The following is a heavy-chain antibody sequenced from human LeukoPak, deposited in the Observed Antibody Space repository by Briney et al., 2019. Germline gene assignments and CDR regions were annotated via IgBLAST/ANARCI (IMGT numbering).Heavy chain of an antibody. Sequence: AAVKVSCKASGYTFTGYYMHWVRQAPGQGLEWMGWINPNSGGTKYAQKFQGRVTMTRDTSISTAYMELSRLTSDDTAVYYCASGGERYSSGWYGDYWGQGTLVTVSS. D-gene: IGHD6-19*01. CDR2: INPNSGGT. CDR1: GYTFTGYY. CDR3: ASGGERYSSGWYGDY. V-gene: IGHV1-2*02. J-gene: IGHJ4*02.